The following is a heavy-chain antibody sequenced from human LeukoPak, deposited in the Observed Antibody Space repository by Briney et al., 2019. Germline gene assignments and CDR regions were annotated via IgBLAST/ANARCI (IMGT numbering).Heavy chain of an antibody. J-gene: IGHJ4*02. V-gene: IGHV4-34*01. CDR1: GGSISSYY. CDR3: ARSAPYYDFWSGPFDY. D-gene: IGHD3-3*01. Sequence: KPSETLSLTCTVSGGSISSYYWSWIRQPPGKGLEWIGEINHSGSTNYNPSLKSRVTISVDTSKNQFSLKLSSVTAADTAVYYCARSAPYYDFWSGPFDYWGQGTLVTVSS. CDR2: INHSGST.